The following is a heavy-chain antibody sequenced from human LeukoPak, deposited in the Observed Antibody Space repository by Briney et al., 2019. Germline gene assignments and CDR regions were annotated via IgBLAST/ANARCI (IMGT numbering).Heavy chain of an antibody. J-gene: IGHJ4*02. Sequence: GGSLRLSCVASGFSFTSAWMVWVRQAPGKGLEWVGRIKDNIDGGTTDLAAPVKGRFTISRDDSRSTVYLQMNSLRAEDTAVYYCAKDRSCINDVCHGDFDYWGQGTLVTVSS. D-gene: IGHD2-8*01. CDR1: GFSFTSAW. CDR2: IKDNIDGGTT. CDR3: AKDRSCINDVCHGDFDY. V-gene: IGHV3-15*01.